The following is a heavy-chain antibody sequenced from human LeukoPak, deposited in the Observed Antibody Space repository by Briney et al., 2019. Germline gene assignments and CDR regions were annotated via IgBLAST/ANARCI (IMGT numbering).Heavy chain of an antibody. Sequence: GGSLRLSCAAPGFTFSSYGMHWVRQAPGKGLEWVAAIWYDGSNKYHADSVKGRFTISRDNSKNTLYLQMNSLRAEDTAVYYCARDNNWTPDYWGQGTLVTVSS. J-gene: IGHJ4*02. CDR3: ARDNNWTPDY. CDR2: IWYDGSNK. V-gene: IGHV3-33*01. CDR1: GFTFSSYG. D-gene: IGHD3/OR15-3a*01.